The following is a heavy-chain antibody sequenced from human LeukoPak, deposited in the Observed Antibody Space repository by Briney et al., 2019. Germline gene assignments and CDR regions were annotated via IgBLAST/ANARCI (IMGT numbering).Heavy chain of an antibody. CDR1: GYTFTGYY. J-gene: IGHJ4*02. Sequence: GASVKVPCKASGYTFTGYYMHWVRQAPGQGLEWMGWINPNSGGTNYAQKFQGRVTMTRDTSISTAYMELSRLRSDDTAVYYCGGLASSGYDPHFDYWGQGTLVTVSS. V-gene: IGHV1-2*02. CDR2: INPNSGGT. CDR3: GGLASSGYDPHFDY. D-gene: IGHD5-12*01.